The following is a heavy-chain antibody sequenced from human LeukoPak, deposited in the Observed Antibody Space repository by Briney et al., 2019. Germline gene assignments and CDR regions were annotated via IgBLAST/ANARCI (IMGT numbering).Heavy chain of an antibody. D-gene: IGHD2-2*02. CDR1: GGSFSGYY. Sequence: SETPSLTCAVYGGSFSGYYWSWIRQPPGKGLEWIGEINHSGSTNYNPSLKSRVTISVDTSKNQFSLKLSSVTAADTAVYYCASNIRRHSYYYYTDVWGKGTTVTVSS. V-gene: IGHV4-34*01. CDR3: ASNIRRHSYYYYTDV. J-gene: IGHJ6*03. CDR2: INHSGST.